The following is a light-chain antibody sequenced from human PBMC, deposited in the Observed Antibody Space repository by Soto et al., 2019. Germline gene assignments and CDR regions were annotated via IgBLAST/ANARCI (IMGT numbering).Light chain of an antibody. Sequence: DIVLTQSPGTLSLSPGERASLSCRSSQSVSSNYLAWYQQKPDQAPRLVIYDVSGRATGIPDRFRGSESGTDFTLTSSRLEPEDSAVYYCQQYGISPTFGEGTKVGIK. CDR1: QSVSSNY. V-gene: IGKV3-20*01. CDR3: QQYGISPT. J-gene: IGKJ1*01. CDR2: DVS.